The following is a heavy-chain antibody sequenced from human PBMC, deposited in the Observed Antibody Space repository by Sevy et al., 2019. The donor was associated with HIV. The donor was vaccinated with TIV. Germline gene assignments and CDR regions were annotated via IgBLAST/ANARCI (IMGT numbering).Heavy chain of an antibody. CDR3: ATTKDYYDSSVSPFDY. V-gene: IGHV1-24*01. D-gene: IGHD3-22*01. CDR2: FDPEDCET. J-gene: IGHJ4*02. Sequence: ASVKVSCKVSGYTLTQVSMHWVRQAPGEGLEWMGSFDPEDCETIYAQKFQGRVTMTEDTSTDTAYLELNSLRSEDTAVYFCATTKDYYDSSVSPFDYWGQGTLVTVSS. CDR1: GYTLTQVS.